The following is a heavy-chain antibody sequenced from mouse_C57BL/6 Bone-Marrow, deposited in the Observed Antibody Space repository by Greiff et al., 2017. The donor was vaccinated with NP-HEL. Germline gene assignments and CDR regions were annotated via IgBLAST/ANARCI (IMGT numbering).Heavy chain of an antibody. CDR1: GYTFTDYY. CDR2: IGPGSGST. V-gene: IGHV1-77*01. J-gene: IGHJ3*01. Sequence: VKVVESGAELVKPGASVKISCKASGYTFTDYYINWVKQRPGQGLEWIGKIGPGSGSTYYNEKFKGKATLTADKSSSTAYMQLSSLTSEDSAVYFCARRGIYYYGSSLAWFAYWGQGTLVTVSA. CDR3: ARRGIYYYGSSLAWFAY. D-gene: IGHD1-1*01.